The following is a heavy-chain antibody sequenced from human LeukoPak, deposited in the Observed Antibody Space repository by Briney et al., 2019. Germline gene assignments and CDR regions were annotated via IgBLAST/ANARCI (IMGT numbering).Heavy chain of an antibody. V-gene: IGHV3-11*05. CDR1: GFPFSVFY. CDR3: ARDRAGSGNYYNNPHGLDL. J-gene: IGHJ6*02. Sequence: GGSLRLSCAASGFPFSVFYMSWVRQAPGTGLESLSYISSGSRYTLYADSVGGRFTVSRDDAQNLIYLEMNSLRAEDTDVYFCARDRAGSGNYYNNPHGLDLWGQGTTVSVS. CDR2: ISSGSRYT. D-gene: IGHD3-10*01.